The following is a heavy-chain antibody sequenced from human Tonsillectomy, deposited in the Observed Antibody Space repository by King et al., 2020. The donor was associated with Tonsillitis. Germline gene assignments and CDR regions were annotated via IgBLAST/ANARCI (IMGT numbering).Heavy chain of an antibody. CDR2: ISGSGGGT. D-gene: IGHD2-15*01. CDR3: AKAFSGGGPAINMDV. V-gene: IGHV3-23*04. CDR1: GFTFSNYA. J-gene: IGHJ6*02. Sequence: LVEAGGGFVQPGGSLRLSWAASGFTFSNYAISWVRQAPGKGLGWVAGISGSGGGTYYADFVKGRFAISRASFQKPLYLQMNSLSVEDTALFYCAKAFSGGGPAINMDVWGQGTTVTVSS.